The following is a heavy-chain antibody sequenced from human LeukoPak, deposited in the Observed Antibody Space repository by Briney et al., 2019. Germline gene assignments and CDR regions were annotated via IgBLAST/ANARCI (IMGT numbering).Heavy chain of an antibody. Sequence: GESLKISCKAPGYSFSNYWIGWVRQMPGKGLEWMGIIYPGDSDTRYSPSFQGQVTISADKSITTAYLQWTSLKASDTAIYYCARSSSGWHFDYWGQGTLVTVSS. CDR1: GYSFSNYW. V-gene: IGHV5-51*01. CDR3: ARSSSGWHFDY. J-gene: IGHJ4*02. CDR2: IYPGDSDT. D-gene: IGHD6-19*01.